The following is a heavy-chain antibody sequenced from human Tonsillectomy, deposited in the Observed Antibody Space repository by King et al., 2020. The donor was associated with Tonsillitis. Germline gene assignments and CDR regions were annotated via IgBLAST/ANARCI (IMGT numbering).Heavy chain of an antibody. CDR1: GGTFSSYA. Sequence: QLVQSGAEVKKPGSSVRVSCKASGGTFSSYAVTWVRQAPGQGLEWMGRIIPIVGITNYAPKFQGRVTITADKSTSTAFMELSSLRSEDTAVYYCASTRDSFSGVGAFDIWGQGTMVTVSS. CDR2: IIPIVGIT. D-gene: IGHD2-21*02. V-gene: IGHV1-69*09. CDR3: ASTRDSFSGVGAFDI. J-gene: IGHJ3*02.